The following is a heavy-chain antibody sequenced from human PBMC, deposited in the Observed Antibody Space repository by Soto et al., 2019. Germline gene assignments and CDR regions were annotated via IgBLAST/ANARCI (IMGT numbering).Heavy chain of an antibody. J-gene: IGHJ5*02. CDR3: LRARTGLLFDP. CDR2: ISGSGGSA. V-gene: IGHV3-23*01. D-gene: IGHD4-17*01. CDR1: GFTFSTYA. Sequence: PGGSLRLSCAASGFTFSTYAMNWVRQAPEKGLEWVASISGSGGSAYYADSVKGRFTISRDSSKSTLYLQMNSLRVEDTALYYCLRARTGLLFDPWGQGTRVTVSS.